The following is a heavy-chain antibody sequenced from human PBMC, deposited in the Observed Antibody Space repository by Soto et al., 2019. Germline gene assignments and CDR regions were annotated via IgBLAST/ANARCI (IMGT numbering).Heavy chain of an antibody. V-gene: IGHV3-11*01. CDR3: ARGGALGSTVYYYYYMDV. J-gene: IGHJ6*03. CDR2: ISSSGSTI. CDR1: GFTFSDYY. Sequence: GGSLRLSCAASGFTFSDYYMSWIRQAPGKGLEWVSYISSSGSTIYYADSVKGRFTISRDNAKNSLYLQMNSLRAEDTAVYYCARGGALGSTVYYYYYMDVWGKGTTVTVSS. D-gene: IGHD1-26*01.